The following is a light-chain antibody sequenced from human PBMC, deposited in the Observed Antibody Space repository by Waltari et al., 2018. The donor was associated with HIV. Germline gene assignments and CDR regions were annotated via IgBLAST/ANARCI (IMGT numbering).Light chain of an antibody. J-gene: IGLJ2*01. Sequence: QSVLTQPHSASGTPGQRVTISCSGSSSNIGSNTVNWYQQFPGTAPKLHMYSNNPRPSGVPDRFSGSKSGTSASLAISGLQSDDEADYYCAAWDDNLNVVVFGGGTKLTVL. V-gene: IGLV1-44*01. CDR1: SSNIGSNT. CDR2: SNN. CDR3: AAWDDNLNVVV.